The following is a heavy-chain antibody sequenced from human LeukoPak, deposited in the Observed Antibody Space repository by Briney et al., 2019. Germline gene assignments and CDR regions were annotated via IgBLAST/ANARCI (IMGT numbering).Heavy chain of an antibody. CDR1: GGSFSGYY. CDR3: ARGGRYCSSTSCYPYKFDP. D-gene: IGHD2-2*01. V-gene: IGHV4-34*01. J-gene: IGHJ5*02. CDR2: INHSGST. Sequence: SETLSLTCAVYGGSFSGYYGSWIRQPPGKGLEWIGEINHSGSTNYNPSLKSRVTISVDTSKNQFSLKLSSVTAADTAVYYCARGGRYCSSTSCYPYKFDPWGQGTLVTVSS.